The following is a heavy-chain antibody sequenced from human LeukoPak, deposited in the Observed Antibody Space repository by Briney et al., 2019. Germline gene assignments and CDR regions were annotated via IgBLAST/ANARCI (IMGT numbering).Heavy chain of an antibody. Sequence: GGSLRLSCAASGFTFSDYYMNWIRQTPGKGLEWLSYISSSGDTMFYADSVRGRFTISRGNAKNSLYLQMNSLRAEDTAVYYCASDASGYFWFDPWGQGTLVTVSS. J-gene: IGHJ5*02. CDR2: ISSSGDTM. CDR1: GFTFSDYY. CDR3: ASDASGYFWFDP. D-gene: IGHD5-12*01. V-gene: IGHV3-11*01.